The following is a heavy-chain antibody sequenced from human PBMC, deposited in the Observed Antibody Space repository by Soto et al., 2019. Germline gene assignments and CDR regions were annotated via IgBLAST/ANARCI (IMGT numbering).Heavy chain of an antibody. Sequence: PGGSLRITCAAGGFTLGMYGMSWVRQAPGKGLEWVSAVSPNGQGIYYADSVSGRFTISRDFSKNTVFLHMDSLRAEDTAVYYCAKDRDYPRDYFHYWGQGTMVTVSS. CDR2: VSPNGQGI. CDR1: GFTLGMYG. V-gene: IGHV3-23*01. J-gene: IGHJ4*02. D-gene: IGHD3-10*01. CDR3: AKDRDYPRDYFHY.